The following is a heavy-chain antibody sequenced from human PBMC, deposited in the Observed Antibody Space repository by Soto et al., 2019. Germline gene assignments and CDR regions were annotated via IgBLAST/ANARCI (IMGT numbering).Heavy chain of an antibody. CDR2: IYSGGST. J-gene: IGHJ6*03. V-gene: IGHV3-53*04. Sequence: EVQLVESGGGLVQPGGSLRLSCAASGFTVSSNYMSWVRQAPGKGLEWVSVIYSGGSTYYADSVKGRFTISRHNSKNTLYLQMNSLRAEDTAVYYCAGTGGGTPDSYYMDVWGKGTTVTVSS. CDR1: GFTVSSNY. CDR3: AGTGGGTPDSYYMDV. D-gene: IGHD2-15*01.